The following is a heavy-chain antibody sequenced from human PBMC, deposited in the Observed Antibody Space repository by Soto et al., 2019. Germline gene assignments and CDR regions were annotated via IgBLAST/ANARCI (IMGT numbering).Heavy chain of an antibody. D-gene: IGHD6-19*01. V-gene: IGHV1-18*01. CDR1: GYSFSFYG. CDR2: ISAYNGNT. Sequence: ASVKVSCKASGYSFSFYGINRVRQAPGQGLEWMGWISAYNGNTKNAQNLQGRVTMTTDTSTSTAYMELRSLRSDDTAVYYCARQAGDAFDIWGQGTMVTVSS. CDR3: ARQAGDAFDI. J-gene: IGHJ3*02.